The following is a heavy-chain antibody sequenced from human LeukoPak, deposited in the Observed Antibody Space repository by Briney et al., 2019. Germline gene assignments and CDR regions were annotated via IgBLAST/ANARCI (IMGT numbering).Heavy chain of an antibody. D-gene: IGHD6-13*01. J-gene: IGHJ6*03. CDR1: GFTFGDYA. V-gene: IGHV3-49*04. Sequence: GGSLRLSCTASGFTFGDYAMSWVRQAPGKGLEWVGFIRSKAYSGTTEYAASVKGRFTISRDDSKSIAYLQMNSLKTEDTAVYYCTRAAYSSSWYHYYYYMDVWGKGTTVTISS. CDR3: TRAAYSSSWYHYYYYMDV. CDR2: IRSKAYSGTT.